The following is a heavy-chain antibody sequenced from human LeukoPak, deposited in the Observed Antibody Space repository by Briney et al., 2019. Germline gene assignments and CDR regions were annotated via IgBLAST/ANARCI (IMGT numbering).Heavy chain of an antibody. J-gene: IGHJ6*02. CDR3: ARATRSFSPLYYYGSGRLWYYYGMDV. CDR1: GFTFNSYD. V-gene: IGHV3-13*01. D-gene: IGHD3-10*01. Sequence: GGSLRISCAASGFTFNSYDMHWVRQAKGKGLEWVSAICTAGGTYYTVSVKGRFTISRENAKNSLYLQMNSLRAGDTAVYYCARATRSFSPLYYYGSGRLWYYYGMDVWGQGTTVTVSS. CDR2: ICTAGGT.